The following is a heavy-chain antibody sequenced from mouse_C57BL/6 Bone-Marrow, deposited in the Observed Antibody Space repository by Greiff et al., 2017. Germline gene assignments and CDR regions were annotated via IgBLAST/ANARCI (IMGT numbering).Heavy chain of an antibody. J-gene: IGHJ4*01. CDR1: GFTFSSSG. CDR2: ISSGGSYT. V-gene: IGHV5-6*02. CDR3: ARQGRGYAMDY. Sequence: EVMLVASGGDLVKPGGSLKLSCAASGFTFSSSGMSWVRQTPDKRLEWVATISSGGSYTYYPDSVKGRFTISRDNAKNTLYLQMSSLKSEDTAMYYGARQGRGYAMDYWGQGTSVTVSS.